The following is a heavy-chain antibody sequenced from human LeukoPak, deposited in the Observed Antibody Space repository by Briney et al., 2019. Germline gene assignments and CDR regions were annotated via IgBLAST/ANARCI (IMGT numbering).Heavy chain of an antibody. CDR2: MNPNSGNT. Sequence: ASVKVSCKASGYTFTCYDINWVRQATGQGLEWMGWMNPNSGNTGYAQKFQGRVTMTRNTSISTAYMELSSLGSEDTAVYYCARLYYDFWSGYYPPYYYYYMDVWGKGTTVTVSS. J-gene: IGHJ6*03. V-gene: IGHV1-8*01. CDR3: ARLYYDFWSGYYPPYYYYYMDV. D-gene: IGHD3-3*01. CDR1: GYTFTCYD.